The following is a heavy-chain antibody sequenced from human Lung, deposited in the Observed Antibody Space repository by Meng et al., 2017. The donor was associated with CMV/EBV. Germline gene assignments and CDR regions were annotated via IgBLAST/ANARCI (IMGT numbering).Heavy chain of an antibody. V-gene: IGHV4-31*03. Sequence: QGQLQEPGPGLVKPSQTLSLTCTVSGGSIGSGGYYWSWIRQHPGKGLEWIGYIYYTGSTFYNPSLKSRVTISVDTSKNQFSLKLIPATAADTAVYYCAREAGRDGYATPKFDYWGQGTLVTVSS. CDR1: GGSIGSGGYY. CDR3: AREAGRDGYATPKFDY. D-gene: IGHD5-24*01. J-gene: IGHJ4*02. CDR2: IYYTGST.